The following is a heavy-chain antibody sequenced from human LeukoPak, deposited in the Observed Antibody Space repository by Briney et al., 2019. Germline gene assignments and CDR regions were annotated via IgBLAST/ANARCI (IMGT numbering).Heavy chain of an antibody. CDR2: IYTSGST. D-gene: IGHD2-15*01. Sequence: KSSETLSLTCTVSGGSISSYYWSWIRQPAGKGLEWIGRIYTSGSTNYNPSLKSRVTMSVDTSKNQFSLKLNSVTAADTAVYYCATAQTTSGGRGGAFDIWGQGTMVTVSS. CDR1: GGSISSYY. J-gene: IGHJ3*02. V-gene: IGHV4-4*07. CDR3: ATAQTTSGGRGGAFDI.